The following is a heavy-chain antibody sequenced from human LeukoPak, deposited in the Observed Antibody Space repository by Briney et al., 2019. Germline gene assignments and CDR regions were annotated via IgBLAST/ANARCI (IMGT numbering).Heavy chain of an antibody. Sequence: SGGSLRLSCAASGFTLISYWMSWVRQAPGKGLEWVANIKQDGSEKYYVDSVKGRFTISRDNAKNSLYLQMNSLRAEDTAVYYCAREITVTTGWFDPWGQGTLVTVSS. CDR3: AREITVTTGWFDP. V-gene: IGHV3-7*01. J-gene: IGHJ5*02. CDR1: GFTLISYW. D-gene: IGHD4-17*01. CDR2: IKQDGSEK.